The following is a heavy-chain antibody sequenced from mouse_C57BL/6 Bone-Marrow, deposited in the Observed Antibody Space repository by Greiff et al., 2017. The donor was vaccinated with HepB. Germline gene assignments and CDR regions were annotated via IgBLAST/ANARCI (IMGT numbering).Heavy chain of an antibody. V-gene: IGHV1-81*01. CDR1: GYTFTSYG. J-gene: IGHJ2*01. Sequence: VQLQQSGAELARPGASVKLSCKASGYTFTSYGISWVKQRTGQGLEWIGEIYPRSGNTYYNEKFKGKATLTADKSSSTAYMELRSLTSEDSAVYFCATWDYGSDFDYWGQGTTLTVSS. CDR2: IYPRSGNT. D-gene: IGHD1-1*01. CDR3: ATWDYGSDFDY.